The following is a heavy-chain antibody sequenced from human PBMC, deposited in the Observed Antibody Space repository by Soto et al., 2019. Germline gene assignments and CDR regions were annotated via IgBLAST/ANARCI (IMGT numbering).Heavy chain of an antibody. Sequence: QVQLVQSGAEVKKPGSSVKVSCKASGGTFSSYAISWVRQAPGQGLEWMGGIIPIFGTANYAQKFQGRVTITADESTSTAYMELSSLRSEDTAVYYCARWTLRWLKDYYYYYGMDVWGQGTTVTVSS. J-gene: IGHJ6*02. D-gene: IGHD5-12*01. CDR2: IIPIFGTA. CDR1: GGTFSSYA. CDR3: ARWTLRWLKDYYYYYGMDV. V-gene: IGHV1-69*12.